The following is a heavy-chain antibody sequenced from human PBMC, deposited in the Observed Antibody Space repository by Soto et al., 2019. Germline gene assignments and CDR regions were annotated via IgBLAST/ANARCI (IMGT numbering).Heavy chain of an antibody. CDR3: ARHFVSRVQWLVTDKYYFDY. J-gene: IGHJ4*02. V-gene: IGHV4-34*01. CDR2: INHCGST. CDR1: GGSFSGYY. Sequence: SETLSLTCAVYGGSFSGYYWSWIRQPPGKGLEWIGEINHCGSTNYNPSLKSRVTISVDTSKNQFSLKLSSVTAADTAVYYCARHFVSRVQWLVTDKYYFDYWGQGTLVTVSS. D-gene: IGHD6-19*01.